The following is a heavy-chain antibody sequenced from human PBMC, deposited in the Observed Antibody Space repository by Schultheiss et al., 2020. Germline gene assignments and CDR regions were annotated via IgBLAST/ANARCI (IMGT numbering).Heavy chain of an antibody. CDR1: GFTFDDYG. CDR3: TTHLSGGNYFDY. J-gene: IGHJ4*02. Sequence: GESLKISCAASGFTFDDYGMGWVRQTPGKGLEWVGFIRSKAYGGTTDYAAPVKGRFTISRDDSKNTLYLQMNSLKTEDTAVYYCTTHLSGGNYFDYWGQGTLVTVSS. CDR2: IRSKAYGGTT. V-gene: IGHV3-49*04. D-gene: IGHD3-16*01.